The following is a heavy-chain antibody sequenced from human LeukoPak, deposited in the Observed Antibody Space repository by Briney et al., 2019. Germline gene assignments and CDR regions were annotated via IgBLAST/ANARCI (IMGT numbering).Heavy chain of an antibody. Sequence: ASVKVSCKASGYTFTSYGISWVRQAPGQGLEWMGWISAYNGNTNYAQKLQGRVTMTTDTFTSTAYMELRSLRSDDTAVYYCARGSRWLSSRDAFDIWGQGTMVTVSS. CDR3: ARGSRWLSSRDAFDI. J-gene: IGHJ3*02. CDR2: ISAYNGNT. CDR1: GYTFTSYG. V-gene: IGHV1-18*01. D-gene: IGHD3-22*01.